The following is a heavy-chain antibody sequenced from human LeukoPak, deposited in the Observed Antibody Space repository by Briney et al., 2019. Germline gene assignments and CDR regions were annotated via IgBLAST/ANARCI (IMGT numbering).Heavy chain of an antibody. CDR2: IDWNGGGT. J-gene: IGHJ4*02. CDR3: ARDFNRGY. CDR1: GFTFDDYA. V-gene: IGHV3-20*04. Sequence: GGSLRLSCAASGFTFDDYAMSWVRQAPGKGLEWVSGIDWNGGGTGYADSVKGRFTISRDNAKNSLYLQMNSLRAEDTAVYYCARDFNRGYWGQGTLVTVSS. D-gene: IGHD1-14*01.